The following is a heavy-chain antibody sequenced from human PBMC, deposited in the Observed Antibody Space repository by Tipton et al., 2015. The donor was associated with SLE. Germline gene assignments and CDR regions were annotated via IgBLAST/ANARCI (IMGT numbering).Heavy chain of an antibody. D-gene: IGHD2-15*01. V-gene: IGHV4-59*01. J-gene: IGHJ4*02. CDR2: IFYSGIT. CDR1: GGSISSYY. CDR3: AREEGSGGGILDY. Sequence: TLSLTCTVSGGSISSYYWSWIRQSPGKGLEWIGNIFYSGITNDNPSLKSRITISVDSFTNQFSLRLNSVTAADTAIYYCAREEGSGGGILDYWGQGILVTVSS.